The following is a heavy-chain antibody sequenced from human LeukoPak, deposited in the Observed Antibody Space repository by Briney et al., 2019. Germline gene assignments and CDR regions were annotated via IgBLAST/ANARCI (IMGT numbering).Heavy chain of an antibody. CDR3: ARDPLHSSGYPYYFDY. J-gene: IGHJ4*02. V-gene: IGHV3-48*03. CDR2: ISSSAISI. CDR1: GFTFSSYE. Sequence: PGGSLRLSCAASGFTFSSYEFNWVRQAPGKGLEWVSYISSSAISIYYADSVKGRFTISRDNAKNSLYLQMNSLSPEDTAVYYCARDPLHSSGYPYYFDYWGQGTLLTVSS. D-gene: IGHD3-22*01.